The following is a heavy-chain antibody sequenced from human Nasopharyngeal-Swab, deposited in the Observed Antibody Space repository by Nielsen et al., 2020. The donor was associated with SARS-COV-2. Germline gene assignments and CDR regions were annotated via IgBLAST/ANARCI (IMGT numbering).Heavy chain of an antibody. J-gene: IGHJ6*02. D-gene: IGHD2-15*01. CDR2: IIPILGIA. V-gene: IGHV1-69*04. CDR3: AREYCSGGSCYGNYGMDV. Sequence: SVKVSCKASGGTFSSYVISWVRQAPGQGLEWMGRIIPILGIANYAQKFQGRVTITADKSTSTAYMELSSLRSEDTAVYYCAREYCSGGSCYGNYGMDVWGQGTTVTVSS. CDR1: GGTFSSYV.